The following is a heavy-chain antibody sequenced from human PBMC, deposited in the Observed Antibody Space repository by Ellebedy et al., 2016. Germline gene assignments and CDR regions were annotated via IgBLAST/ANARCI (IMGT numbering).Heavy chain of an antibody. CDR1: GFSLNALGEA. CDR2: IYWDDDK. D-gene: IGHD2-15*01. CDR3: AHYCSGDHCYPGNWFDP. J-gene: IGHJ5*02. V-gene: IGHV2-5*02. Sequence: SGPTLVKPTQTLTLTCTFSGFSLNALGEAVAWIRQPPGKAPEWLALIYWDDDKRYSPSLKNRLTITKDISNNQVVLTLTDMDSEDTATYYCAHYCSGDHCYPGNWFDPWGQGTLVTVSS.